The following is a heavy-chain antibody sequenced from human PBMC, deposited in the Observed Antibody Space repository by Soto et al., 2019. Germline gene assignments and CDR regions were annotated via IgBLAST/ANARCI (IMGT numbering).Heavy chain of an antibody. CDR3: ARHTYDFWSGYRTTNTWFDP. J-gene: IGHJ5*02. CDR2: IYYSGTT. Sequence: SETLSLTCTVSSGSISTYYWSWIRQPPGKGLEWIGYIYYSGTTNYNPSLKSRVTISVDTSKNQFSLKLSSVTAADTAVYYCARHTYDFWSGYRTTNTWFDPWGQGTLVTVSS. CDR1: SGSISTYY. D-gene: IGHD3-3*01. V-gene: IGHV4-59*08.